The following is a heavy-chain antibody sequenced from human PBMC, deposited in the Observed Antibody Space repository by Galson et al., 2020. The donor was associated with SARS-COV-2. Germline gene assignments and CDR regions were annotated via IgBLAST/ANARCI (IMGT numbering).Heavy chain of an antibody. CDR2: ISSDGSKK. Sequence: TGGSLRLPCTASAITIRSSAMHWVRQAPGKGLGWAAGISSDGSKKYYAASVKGRFTISRDNSKNTLYLQMNSLRPEDTAIYYCARKIVDWGLGTLVTVSS. J-gene: IGHJ4*02. CDR3: ARKIVD. D-gene: IGHD2-21*01. V-gene: IGHV3-30-3*01. CDR1: AITIRSSA.